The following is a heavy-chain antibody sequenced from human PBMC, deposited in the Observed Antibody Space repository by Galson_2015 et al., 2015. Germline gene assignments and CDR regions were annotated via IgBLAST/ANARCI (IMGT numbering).Heavy chain of an antibody. D-gene: IGHD6-13*01. Sequence: SLRLSCAASGFTFSSYAMHWVRQAPGKGLEWVAVISYDGSNKYYADSVKGRFTISRDNSKNTLYLQMNSLRAEDTAVYYCARDLLRAAAYYYYFGMDVWGQGTTVTVSS. CDR2: ISYDGSNK. V-gene: IGHV3-30-3*01. J-gene: IGHJ6*02. CDR1: GFTFSSYA. CDR3: ARDLLRAAAYYYYFGMDV.